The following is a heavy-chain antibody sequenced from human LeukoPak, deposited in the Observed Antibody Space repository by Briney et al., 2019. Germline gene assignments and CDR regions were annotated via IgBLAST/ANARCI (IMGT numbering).Heavy chain of an antibody. CDR3: ARGPYGTGSHFDF. D-gene: IGHD3-10*01. J-gene: IGHJ4*02. CDR2: MNPNSGDT. V-gene: IGHV1-8*02. Sequence: ASVKVSCKASGSNFRSYDINWVRQATGQGLEWMGWMNPNSGDTGYTQRFQGRVTMTRDTSISTAYMELSSLRSEDTAVYYCARGPYGTGSHFDFWGQGTLVTVSS. CDR1: GSNFRSYD.